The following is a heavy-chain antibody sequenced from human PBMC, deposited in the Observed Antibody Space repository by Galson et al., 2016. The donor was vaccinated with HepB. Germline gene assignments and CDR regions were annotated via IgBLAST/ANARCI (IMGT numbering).Heavy chain of an antibody. V-gene: IGHV3-23*01. CDR1: GFTFSSYA. Sequence: SLRLSCAAFGFTFSSYAMSWVRQAPGKGLEWVSGISGSGGDINYADSVKGRFTISRDNSKHMLHLQMNSLRAEDTAVYYCAREHSYYYYAIDVWGQGTTVTVSS. CDR3: AREHSYYYYAIDV. J-gene: IGHJ6*02. D-gene: IGHD1-26*01. CDR2: ISGSGGDI.